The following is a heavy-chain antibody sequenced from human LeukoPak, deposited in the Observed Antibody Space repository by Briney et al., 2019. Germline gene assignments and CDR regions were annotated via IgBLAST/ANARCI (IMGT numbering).Heavy chain of an antibody. J-gene: IGHJ5*02. CDR1: GGSISSSSYY. Sequence: SETLSLTCTVSGGSISSSSYYWGWIRQPPGKGLEWIGSIYYSGSTYYNPSLKSRVTISVDTSKNQFSLKLSSVTAADTAVYYCARQGGYLYRNWFDPWGQGTLVTVSS. V-gene: IGHV4-39*01. D-gene: IGHD3-22*01. CDR2: IYYSGST. CDR3: ARQGGYLYRNWFDP.